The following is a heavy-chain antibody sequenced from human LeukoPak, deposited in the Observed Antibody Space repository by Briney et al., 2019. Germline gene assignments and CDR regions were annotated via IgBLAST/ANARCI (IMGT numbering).Heavy chain of an antibody. V-gene: IGHV1-2*02. J-gene: IGHJ4*02. Sequence: ASVNVSFQSSVYTFTGYYMHWVRQAPGQGLEWMGWINPNSGGTNYAQKFQGRVTMTRETSISTAYMELSRLRSDDTAVYYCARYYDRGDYWGQGTLVTVSS. CDR3: ARYYDRGDY. CDR1: VYTFTGYY. CDR2: INPNSGGT. D-gene: IGHD3-9*01.